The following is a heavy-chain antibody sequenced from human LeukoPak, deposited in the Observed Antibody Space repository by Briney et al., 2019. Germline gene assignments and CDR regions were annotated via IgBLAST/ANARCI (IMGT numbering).Heavy chain of an antibody. J-gene: IGHJ3*02. CDR1: GYTFTSFD. D-gene: IGHD6-13*01. CDR3: ATRSSSWRAFDI. CDR2: MDPNSGKT. Sequence: GASVKVSCKASGYTFTSFDINWVRQATGQGLEWMGWMDPNSGKTGYAQKFQGRVTMTRHTSITTAYMELSSLRFEDTAVYYCATRSSSWRAFDIWGQGTMVTVSS. V-gene: IGHV1-8*01.